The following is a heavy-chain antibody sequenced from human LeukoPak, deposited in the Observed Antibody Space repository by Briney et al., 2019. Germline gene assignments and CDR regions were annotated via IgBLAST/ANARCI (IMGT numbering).Heavy chain of an antibody. CDR2: MIPIFGTA. Sequence: GSSVKVSCKASGGTFSSYAISWVRQAPGQGLEWMGGMIPIFGTANYAQKFQGRVTITADESTSTAYMELSSLRSEDTAVYYCARGVLYCSSTSCYRWFDPWGQGTLVTVSS. CDR3: ARGVLYCSSTSCYRWFDP. CDR1: GGTFSSYA. J-gene: IGHJ5*02. V-gene: IGHV1-69*01. D-gene: IGHD2-2*01.